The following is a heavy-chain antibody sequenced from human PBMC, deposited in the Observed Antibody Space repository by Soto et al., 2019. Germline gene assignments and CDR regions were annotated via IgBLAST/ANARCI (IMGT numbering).Heavy chain of an antibody. CDR3: ARETVTTLYYYYYGMDV. Sequence: QVQLVQSGAEVKKPGSSVKVSCKASGGTFSSYAISWVRQAPGQGLEWMGGIIPIFGTANYAQKFQGRVTITADESTSTANMELSSLRSEDTAVYYCARETVTTLYYYYYGMDVWGQVTTVTVSS. CDR2: IIPIFGTA. CDR1: GGTFSSYA. V-gene: IGHV1-69*01. D-gene: IGHD4-4*01. J-gene: IGHJ6*02.